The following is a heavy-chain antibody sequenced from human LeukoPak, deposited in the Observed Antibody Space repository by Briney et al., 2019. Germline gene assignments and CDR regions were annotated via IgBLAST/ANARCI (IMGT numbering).Heavy chain of an antibody. J-gene: IGHJ4*02. Sequence: PGGSLRLSCAASGFTFSTYGMHWVRQPPGKGLEWLAVISDDGSNKYYADSVKGRFTISRDNSKNTLYLQMNSLRAEDTAVYYCARENSSGWYYFDYWGQGTLVTVSS. CDR2: ISDDGSNK. D-gene: IGHD6-19*01. CDR1: GFTFSTYG. CDR3: ARENSSGWYYFDY. V-gene: IGHV3-30*03.